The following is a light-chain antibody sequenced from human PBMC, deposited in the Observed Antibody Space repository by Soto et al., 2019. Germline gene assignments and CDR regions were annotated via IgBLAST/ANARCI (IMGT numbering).Light chain of an antibody. CDR3: QHYNDSSWT. CDR1: QSISIW. V-gene: IGKV1-5*03. CDR2: KTS. J-gene: IGKJ1*01. Sequence: DIHMTQSPSTLSASVGDRVTITCRASQSISIWLAWYQQKPGKAPNLLIYKTSSLESGVPSRFSGSGSGTEFTLTISSLQPDDFATYYCQHYNDSSWTFDQGTKVEIK.